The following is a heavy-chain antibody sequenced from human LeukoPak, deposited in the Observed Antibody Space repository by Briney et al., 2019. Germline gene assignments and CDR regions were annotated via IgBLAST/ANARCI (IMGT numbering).Heavy chain of an antibody. CDR1: GFTFSDYN. CDR2: LSSSSTYI. Sequence: GGSLRLSCVASGFTFSDYNMNWVRQAPGKGLEWVSTLSSSSTYIYHADSVKGRFTISRDNAKSSLYLQMNSLRAEDTAVYYCAKDQLSYYDSSGSLTDFDYWGQGTLVTVSS. CDR3: AKDQLSYYDSSGSLTDFDY. V-gene: IGHV3-21*06. D-gene: IGHD3-22*01. J-gene: IGHJ4*02.